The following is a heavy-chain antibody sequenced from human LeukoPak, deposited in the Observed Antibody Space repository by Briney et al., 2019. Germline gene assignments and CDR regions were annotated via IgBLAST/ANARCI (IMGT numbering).Heavy chain of an antibody. Sequence: GGSLRLSCAASGFTFSSYSMNWVRQAPGKGLEWVANIKQDGSEKYYVDSVKGRFTISRDNGKKSLYLQMNSLRAEDTAVYYCARDLDYGDYNLDYWGQGTLVTVSS. J-gene: IGHJ4*02. CDR3: ARDLDYGDYNLDY. D-gene: IGHD4-17*01. CDR2: IKQDGSEK. V-gene: IGHV3-7*01. CDR1: GFTFSSYS.